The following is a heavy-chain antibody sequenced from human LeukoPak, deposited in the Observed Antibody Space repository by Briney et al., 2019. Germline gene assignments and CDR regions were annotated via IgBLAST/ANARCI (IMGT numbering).Heavy chain of an antibody. CDR1: GDSIRSSSYY. CDR3: ARGGGVIVLDY. Sequence: SETLSLTCTVSGDSIRSSSYYWGWIRHPPGNGLEWIGCIYYSGITYDNPSLKSRVTISVDTSKNQFSLKLSSVTAADTAVYYCARGGGVIVLDYWGQGTLVTVSS. V-gene: IGHV4-39*07. CDR2: IYYSGIT. D-gene: IGHD3-16*02. J-gene: IGHJ4*02.